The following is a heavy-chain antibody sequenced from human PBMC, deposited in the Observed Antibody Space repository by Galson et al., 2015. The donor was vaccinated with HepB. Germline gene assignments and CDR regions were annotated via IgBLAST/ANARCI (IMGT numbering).Heavy chain of an antibody. CDR2: IYPGDSDI. D-gene: IGHD3-9*01. CDR1: GYNFTNYW. CDR3: ARRGYFDCIDY. Sequence: QSGAEVKKPGESLKISCKGSGYNFTNYWIGWVRQMPGKGLEWMAIIYPGDSDIRYSPSFQGQVTISADKSISTAFLQWSSLKASDTAMYYCARRGYFDCIDYWGQGTLVTVSS. V-gene: IGHV5-51*01. J-gene: IGHJ4*02.